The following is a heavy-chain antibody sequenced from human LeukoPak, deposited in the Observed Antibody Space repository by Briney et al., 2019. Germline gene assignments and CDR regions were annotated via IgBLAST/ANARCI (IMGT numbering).Heavy chain of an antibody. J-gene: IGHJ4*02. CDR1: GGSISSSSYY. CDR2: IYYSGST. D-gene: IGHD3-3*01. Sequence: SETLSLTCTVSGGSISSSSYYWGWIRQLPGKGLEWIGNIYYSGSTYYNPSLKSRVTISVDTSKNQFSLKLSSVTAADTAVYYCASVRFLEWLLDYWGQGTLVTVSS. V-gene: IGHV4-39*01. CDR3: ASVRFLEWLLDY.